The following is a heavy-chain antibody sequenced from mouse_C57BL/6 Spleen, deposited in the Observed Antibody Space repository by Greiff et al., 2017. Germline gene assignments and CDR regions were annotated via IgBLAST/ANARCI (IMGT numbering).Heavy chain of an antibody. D-gene: IGHD2-4*01. CDR2: IDPSDSYT. V-gene: IGHV1-50*01. J-gene: IGHJ3*01. CDR3: ARLREGYDYDGRGFAY. CDR1: GYTFTSYW. Sequence: QVQLQQPGAELVKPGASVKLSCKASGYTFTSYWMQWVKQRPGQGLEWIGEIDPSDSYTNYNQKFKGKATLTVDTSSSTAYMQLSSLTSEDSAVYYCARLREGYDYDGRGFAYWGQRTLVTVSA.